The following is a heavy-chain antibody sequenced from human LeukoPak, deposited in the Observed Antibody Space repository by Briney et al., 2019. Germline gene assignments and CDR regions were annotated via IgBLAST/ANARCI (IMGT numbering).Heavy chain of an antibody. J-gene: IGHJ4*02. CDR1: GGTLSSYA. CDR3: ARTGERGYSYGNDY. V-gene: IGHV1-69*01. D-gene: IGHD5-18*01. CDR2: IIPIFGTA. Sequence: ASVKVSCKASGGTLSSYAISWVRQAPGQGLEWMGGIIPIFGTANYAQKFQGRVTITADESTSTAYMELSSLRSEDTAVYYCARTGERGYSYGNDYWGQGTLVTVSS.